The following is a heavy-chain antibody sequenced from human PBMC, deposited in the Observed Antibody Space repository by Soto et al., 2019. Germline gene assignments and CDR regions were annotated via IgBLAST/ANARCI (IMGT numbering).Heavy chain of an antibody. V-gene: IGHV1-69*01. CDR2: IIPIFGTA. J-gene: IGHJ5*02. Sequence: QVQLVQSGAEVKKPGSSVKVSCKASGGTFSSYAISWVRQAPGQGLEWMGGIIPIFGTANYAQKFQGRVTITADESTSTAYMELSSMRSEDTAVDYCARELVVVVPKGGFDPWGQGTLVTFSS. D-gene: IGHD3-22*01. CDR3: ARELVVVVPKGGFDP. CDR1: GGTFSSYA.